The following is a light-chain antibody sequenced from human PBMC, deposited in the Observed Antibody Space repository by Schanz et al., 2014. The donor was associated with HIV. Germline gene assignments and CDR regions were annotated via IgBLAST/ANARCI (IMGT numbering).Light chain of an antibody. CDR1: SSDVGGYNY. J-gene: IGLJ2*01. V-gene: IGLV2-8*01. CDR2: DVN. Sequence: QSVLTQPASVSGSPGQSITISCTGTSSDVGGYNYVSWYQHHPGKAPQLIICDVNRRPSGVPDRFSGSKSGNTASLTVSGLQAEDEAEYYCSSYAGSNNPVFGGGTKLTVL. CDR3: SSYAGSNNPV.